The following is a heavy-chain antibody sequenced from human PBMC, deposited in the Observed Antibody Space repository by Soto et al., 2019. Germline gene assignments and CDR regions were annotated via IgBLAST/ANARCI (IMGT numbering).Heavy chain of an antibody. CDR2: IYYSGST. D-gene: IGHD6-19*01. J-gene: IGHJ4*02. Sequence: QVQLQESGPGLVKPSQTLSLTCTVSGGSISSGDYYWSWIRQPPGKGLEWIGYIYYSGSTKYNPSRRSRVTISVDTSKNQFSLKLTTGDAADTAVYYCARSGSGSGWLGGQGTLVTVSS. CDR1: GGSISSGDYY. V-gene: IGHV4-30-4*01. CDR3: ARSGSGSGWL.